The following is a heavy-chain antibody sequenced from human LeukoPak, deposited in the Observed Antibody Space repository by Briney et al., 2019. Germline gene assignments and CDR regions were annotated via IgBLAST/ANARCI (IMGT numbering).Heavy chain of an antibody. D-gene: IGHD1-26*01. CDR2: ISAKNGNT. Sequence: ASVKVSCKASGYTFTTYGITWVRQAPGQGLEWMGWISAKNGNTNYAQKFQGSVTMTTDTSTSTAYMELRGLRSDVAAVYYCAKLGVSGYFDYWGQGSLVTVSS. CDR1: GYTFTTYG. CDR3: AKLGVSGYFDY. J-gene: IGHJ4*02. V-gene: IGHV1-18*04.